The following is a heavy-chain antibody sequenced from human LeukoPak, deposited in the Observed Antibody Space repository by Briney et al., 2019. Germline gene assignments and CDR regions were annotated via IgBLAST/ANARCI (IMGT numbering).Heavy chain of an antibody. J-gene: IGHJ4*02. CDR3: ARESIAVAGRIDY. V-gene: IGHV4-30-2*02. CDR2: IYHSGST. D-gene: IGHD6-19*01. Sequence: SETLSLTCAVSGGSISSGGYSWSWIRQPPGKGLEWIGYIYHSGSTNYNPSLKSRVTISVDTSKNQFSLKLSSVTAADTAVYYCARESIAVAGRIDYWGQGTLVTVSS. CDR1: GGSISSGGYS.